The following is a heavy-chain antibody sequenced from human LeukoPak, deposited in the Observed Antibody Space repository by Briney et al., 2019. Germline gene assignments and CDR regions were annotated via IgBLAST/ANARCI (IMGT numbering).Heavy chain of an antibody. CDR1: GGSFSGYY. Sequence: SDTLSLTCTVYGGSFSGYYWSWIRQPPGKGLEWIGEINHSGSTNYNPSLKSRVTISVDTSKNQFSLKLSSVTAADTAVYYCARENCSGGSCYSIYYYYYMDVWGKGTTVTVSS. CDR2: INHSGST. J-gene: IGHJ6*03. V-gene: IGHV4-34*01. D-gene: IGHD2-15*01. CDR3: ARENCSGGSCYSIYYYYYMDV.